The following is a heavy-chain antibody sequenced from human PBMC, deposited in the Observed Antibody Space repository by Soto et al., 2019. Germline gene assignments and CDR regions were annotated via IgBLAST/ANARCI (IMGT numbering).Heavy chain of an antibody. D-gene: IGHD3-9*01. Sequence: SETLSLTCAVSGGSINSNYFWGWIRQPPGKGLEWIGYIYYSGSTYYNPSLKSRVTISVDTSKNQFSLKLSSVTAADTAVYYCARWHPWDILTGYEVDYYYYGMDVWGQGTTVTVSS. J-gene: IGHJ6*02. CDR3: ARWHPWDILTGYEVDYYYYGMDV. CDR2: IYYSGST. CDR1: GGSINSNYF. V-gene: IGHV4-31*11.